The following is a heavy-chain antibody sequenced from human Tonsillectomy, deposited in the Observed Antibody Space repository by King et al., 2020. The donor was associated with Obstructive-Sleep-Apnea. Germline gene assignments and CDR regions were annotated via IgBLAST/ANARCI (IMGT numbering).Heavy chain of an antibody. CDR3: ARHARTDVYKYDY. D-gene: IGHD5-24*01. J-gene: IGHJ4*02. CDR2: AYSSGRT. Sequence: QLQESGPRLVKPSETLSLSCTVSGGSISIYYWSWIRQPPGKGLEWIGYAYSSGRTNYNPSLKSRVTISVDTSKNWVSLNLTSVTAADTAVYFCARHARTDVYKYDYWAREPWSPSPQ. V-gene: IGHV4-59*08. CDR1: GGSISIYY.